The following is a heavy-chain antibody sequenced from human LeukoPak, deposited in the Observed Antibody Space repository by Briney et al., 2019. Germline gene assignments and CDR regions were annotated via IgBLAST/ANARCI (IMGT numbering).Heavy chain of an antibody. J-gene: IGHJ6*03. Sequence: GGSLRLSCAASGFTFDDYGMSWVRQAPGKGLEWVSAISGSGGSTYYADSVKGRFTISRDNSKNTLYLQMNSLRAEDTAVYYCAKDKSTDYYYMDVWGKGTTVTVSS. CDR3: AKDKSTDYYYMDV. CDR2: ISGSGGST. V-gene: IGHV3-23*01. CDR1: GFTFDDYG.